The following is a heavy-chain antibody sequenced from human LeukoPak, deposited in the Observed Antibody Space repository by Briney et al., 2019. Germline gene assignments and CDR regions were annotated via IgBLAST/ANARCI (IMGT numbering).Heavy chain of an antibody. CDR2: IFYTGST. CDR1: GGSISSSSYY. CDR3: ARVRTVYYGSGSYFDN. J-gene: IGHJ4*02. V-gene: IGHV4-39*07. D-gene: IGHD3-10*01. Sequence: SETLSLTCTVSGGSISSSSYYGGWIRQPPGKGLEWIGRIFYTGSTYYNPSLKSRVTISVDTSKNQFSLKLSSVTAADTAVYYCARVRTVYYGSGSYFDNWGQGTLVTVSS.